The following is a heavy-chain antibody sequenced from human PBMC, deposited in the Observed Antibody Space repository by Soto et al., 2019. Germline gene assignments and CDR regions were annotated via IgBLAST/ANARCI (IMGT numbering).Heavy chain of an antibody. J-gene: IGHJ6*02. CDR2: ISYDGSNK. CDR3: ARDNPPKPYYDILTGYFESRTPPYYYYGMDV. CDR1: GFTFSSYA. V-gene: IGHV3-30-3*01. D-gene: IGHD3-9*01. Sequence: QVQLVESGGGVVQPGRSLRLSCAASGFTFSSYAMHWVRQAPGKGLEWVAVISYDGSNKYYADSVKGRFTISRDNSKNTLYLEMISVRAEDTAVYYCARDNPPKPYYDILTGYFESRTPPYYYYGMDVWGQGTTVTVSS.